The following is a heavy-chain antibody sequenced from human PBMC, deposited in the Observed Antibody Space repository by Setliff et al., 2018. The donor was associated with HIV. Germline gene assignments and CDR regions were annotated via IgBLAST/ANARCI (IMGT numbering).Heavy chain of an antibody. V-gene: IGHV4-39*07. D-gene: IGHD3-16*01. CDR2: IYYSGST. J-gene: IGHJ4*02. Sequence: PSETLSLTCTFSSGSISSSSYYWGWIRQPPGKGLEWIGSIYYSGSTYYNPSLKSRVTISVDTSKNQFFLKLSSVTAAATAVYYCARQPITSMITDYWGQGTLVTVSS. CDR1: SGSISSSSYY. CDR3: ARQPITSMITDY.